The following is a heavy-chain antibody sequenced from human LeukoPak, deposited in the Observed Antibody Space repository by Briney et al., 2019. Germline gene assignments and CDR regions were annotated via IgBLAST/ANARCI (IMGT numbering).Heavy chain of an antibody. CDR2: IRDSGET. J-gene: IGHJ5*02. CDR1: GFTFSSYS. CDR3: ARDRAVTQDWVEFDP. D-gene: IGHD4-17*01. Sequence: QAGGSLRLSCAASGFTFSSYSMNWVRQAPGRGLEWVSLIRDSGETFYADSVKGRFTISRDNSKNTMYLQMNRLRVEDTAVYLCARDRAVTQDWVEFDPWGQGTLVTVSS. V-gene: IGHV3-66*03.